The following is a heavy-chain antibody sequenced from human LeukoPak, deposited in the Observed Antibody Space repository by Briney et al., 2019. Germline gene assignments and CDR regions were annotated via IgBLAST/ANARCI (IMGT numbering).Heavy chain of an antibody. Sequence: SVKVSCKASGGTFSSYAISWVRQAPGQGLEWMGRIIPILGIANYAQKFQGRVTITADKSTSTAYMELSSLRSEDTAVYYCARADYDILGGRQSYYYGMDVWGQGTTVTVSS. D-gene: IGHD3-9*01. V-gene: IGHV1-69*04. CDR2: IIPILGIA. J-gene: IGHJ6*02. CDR1: GGTFSSYA. CDR3: ARADYDILGGRQSYYYGMDV.